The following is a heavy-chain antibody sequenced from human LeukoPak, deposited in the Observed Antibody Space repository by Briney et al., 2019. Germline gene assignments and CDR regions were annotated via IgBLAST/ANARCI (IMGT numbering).Heavy chain of an antibody. Sequence: GGSLRLSCAASGFTFSSYAMSWVRQAPGKGLEWVSAISGRGGSTYYAHSVKRRFPLPRDNSKHTLYLQMNRLRAEHTAVYYCAKERRYFDWLLSSSPLDYWGQGTLVTVSS. D-gene: IGHD3-9*01. CDR3: AKERRYFDWLLSSSPLDY. CDR1: GFTFSSYA. V-gene: IGHV3-23*01. J-gene: IGHJ4*02. CDR2: ISGRGGST.